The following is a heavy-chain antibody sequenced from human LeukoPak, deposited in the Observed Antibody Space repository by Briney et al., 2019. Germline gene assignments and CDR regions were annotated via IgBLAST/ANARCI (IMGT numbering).Heavy chain of an antibody. CDR3: VQGWRDN. D-gene: IGHD2-15*01. J-gene: IGHJ4*02. V-gene: IGHV3-7*01. CDR2: INQDSSEK. CDR1: GFTW. Sequence: GGSLRLSCAASGFTWMSWVRQAPGKGLEWVANINQDSSEKYYVDSVKGRFTISRDNAKNSLYLQLNTLRPEDTAVYYCVQGWRDNWGQGTLVTVSS.